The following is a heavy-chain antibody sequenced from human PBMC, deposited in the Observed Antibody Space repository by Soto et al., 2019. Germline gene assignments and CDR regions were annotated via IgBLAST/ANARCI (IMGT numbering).Heavy chain of an antibody. Sequence: QVQLVQSGAEVKKPGASVKVSCKASGYTFTSYDINWVRQATGQGLEWMGWMNPNSGNTGYAQKFQGRVTMTRNTSISTAYMELSSLSSEDTAVYYCAKYSSSWTLYYYYGMDVWGQGTTVTVSS. CDR1: GYTFTSYD. CDR2: MNPNSGNT. J-gene: IGHJ6*02. CDR3: AKYSSSWTLYYYYGMDV. D-gene: IGHD6-13*01. V-gene: IGHV1-8*01.